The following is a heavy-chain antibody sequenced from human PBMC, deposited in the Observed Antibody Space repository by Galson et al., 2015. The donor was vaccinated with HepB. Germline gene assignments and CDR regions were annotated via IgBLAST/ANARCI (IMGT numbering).Heavy chain of an antibody. CDR3: ARVGSKYFWSGYYTISRAFDI. CDR1: GYSSTSYW. Sequence: QSGAEVKKPGESLRISCNGSGYSSTSYWVSWVRQMPGKGLEWMGRTDPSDSYTNYSPSFQGHVTISADKSISTAYLQWSSLKASDAAMYYCARVGSKYFWSGYYTISRAFDIWGQGTMVTVSS. J-gene: IGHJ3*02. V-gene: IGHV5-10-1*01. CDR2: TDPSDSYT. D-gene: IGHD3-3*01.